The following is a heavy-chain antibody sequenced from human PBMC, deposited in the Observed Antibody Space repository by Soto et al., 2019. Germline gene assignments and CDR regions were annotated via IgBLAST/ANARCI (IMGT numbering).Heavy chain of an antibody. Sequence: PSETLSLTCTVSGGSVSSGSYYWSWIRQPPGKGLEWIGYIYYSGSTNYNPSLKSRVTISVDTSKNQFSLKLSSVTAADTAVYYCARDWAAAADTFYYYGMDFWGQGTTVTVSS. J-gene: IGHJ6*02. CDR3: ARDWAAAADTFYYYGMDF. CDR2: IYYSGST. D-gene: IGHD6-13*01. V-gene: IGHV4-61*01. CDR1: GGSVSSGSYY.